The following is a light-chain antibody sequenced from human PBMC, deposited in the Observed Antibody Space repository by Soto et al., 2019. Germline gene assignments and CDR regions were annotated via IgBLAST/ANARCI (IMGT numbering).Light chain of an antibody. CDR1: KSDIGVYDF. Sequence: QSALTQPPSASGSPGQSVTISCTGTKSDIGVYDFVSWYQHHPGKAPRLIIYEVVQRPSGVPDRFSGSKSGTSASLAITGLQAEDEADYYCQSYDSSLSGCYVFGTGTKVTVL. CDR3: QSYDSSLSGCYV. CDR2: EVV. V-gene: IGLV2-8*01. J-gene: IGLJ1*01.